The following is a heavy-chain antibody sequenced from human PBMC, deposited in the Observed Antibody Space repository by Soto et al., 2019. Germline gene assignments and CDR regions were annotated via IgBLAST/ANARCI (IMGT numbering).Heavy chain of an antibody. Sequence: PGGSLRLSCAASGFPFSNAWMNWVRQDPGKGLEWVGRIKSKTDGGTTDYAAPVKGRFTISRDDSKNTLYLQMNSLKTEDTAVYYCTPTRYDSSGYYFNYHDYWGQGTLVTVS. CDR2: IKSKTDGGTT. V-gene: IGHV3-15*07. D-gene: IGHD3-22*01. CDR1: GFPFSNAW. J-gene: IGHJ4*02. CDR3: TPTRYDSSGYYFNYHDY.